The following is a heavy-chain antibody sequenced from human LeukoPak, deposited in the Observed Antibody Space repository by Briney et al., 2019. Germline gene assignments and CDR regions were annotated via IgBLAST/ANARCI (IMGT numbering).Heavy chain of an antibody. Sequence: GGSLRLSCAASGFTFSNSWMTWVRQAPGKGLEWVANIREDGGEKYYVDSVKGRFTISRDNAKNSLYLQMNSLRAEDTAVYYCARVRVSSYYGMDIWGQGATVTVSS. CDR2: IREDGGEK. V-gene: IGHV3-7*05. D-gene: IGHD2/OR15-2a*01. CDR1: GFTFSNSW. CDR3: ARVRVSSYYGMDI. J-gene: IGHJ6*02.